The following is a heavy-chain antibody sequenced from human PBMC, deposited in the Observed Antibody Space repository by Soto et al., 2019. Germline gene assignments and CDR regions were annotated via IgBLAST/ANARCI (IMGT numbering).Heavy chain of an antibody. CDR2: ISYDGSNK. J-gene: IGHJ4*02. Sequence: QVQLVESGGGVVQPGRSLRLSCAASGFTFSSYGMHWVRQAPGKGLEWVAVISYDGSNKYYADSVKGRFTISRDNSKNSLYLQMNSLRAEDTAVYYCSKTMVVVAAPFDYWGQGTLVTVSS. CDR1: GFTFSSYG. CDR3: SKTMVVVAAPFDY. D-gene: IGHD2-15*01. V-gene: IGHV3-30*18.